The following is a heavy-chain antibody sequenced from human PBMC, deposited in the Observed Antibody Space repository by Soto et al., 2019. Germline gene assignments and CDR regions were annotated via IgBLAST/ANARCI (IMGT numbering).Heavy chain of an antibody. CDR2: IIPIFGTA. J-gene: IGHJ4*02. D-gene: IGHD4-4*01. V-gene: IGHV1-69*12. Sequence: QVQLVQSGAEVKKPGSSVKVSCKASVGTFSSYAISWVRQAPGQGLEWMGGIIPIFGTATYAQKFQGRVTITADEATSTAYMELSILRSEDTAVYYCARDGGVYDYSPFDYWGQGTLVIVSS. CDR1: VGTFSSYA. CDR3: ARDGGVYDYSPFDY.